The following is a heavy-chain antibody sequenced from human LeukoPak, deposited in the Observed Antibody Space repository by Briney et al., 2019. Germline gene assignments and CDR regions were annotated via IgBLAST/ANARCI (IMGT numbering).Heavy chain of an antibody. D-gene: IGHD1-26*01. CDR3: GMSGDRVPLQDDVFDV. V-gene: IGHV5-51*01. CDR2: IYPGDSGP. J-gene: IGHJ3*01. Sequence: MSEESLKISCKVSGYSFTSYCIGWVRQMPGKGLEWMGIIYPGDSGPTYSPSFQGQVTISVDKSINTAYLQWSSLQASDTAMYYCGMSGDRVPLQDDVFDVWGQGTMDTVST. CDR1: GYSFTSYC.